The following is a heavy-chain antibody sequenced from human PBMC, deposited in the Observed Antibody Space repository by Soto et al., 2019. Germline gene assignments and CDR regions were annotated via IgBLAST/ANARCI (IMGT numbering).Heavy chain of an antibody. J-gene: IGHJ6*02. CDR1: GYSFTSYW. Sequence: PGESLKIACKGSGYSFTSYWISWVRQMPEKGLEWMGRIDPSDSYTNYSPSFQGHVTISADKSISTAYLQWSSLKASDTAMYYCARFTVTAYYYYGMDVWGQGTTVTVSS. CDR2: IDPSDSYT. D-gene: IGHD4-4*01. CDR3: ARFTVTAYYYYGMDV. V-gene: IGHV5-10-1*01.